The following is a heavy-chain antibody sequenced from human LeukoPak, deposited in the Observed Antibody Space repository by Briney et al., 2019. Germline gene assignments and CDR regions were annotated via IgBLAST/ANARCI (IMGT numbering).Heavy chain of an antibody. V-gene: IGHV1-2*02. CDR2: INPNSGGT. Sequence: ASVKVSCKASGYTFTGYYMHWVRQAPGQGLEWMGWINPNSGGTNYAQKFQGRVTMTRDTSISTAYMELSRLRSDDTAVYYCARDRRVKYNWNDVGYWGQGTLVTVSS. CDR1: GYTFTGYY. CDR3: ARDRRVKYNWNDVGY. J-gene: IGHJ4*02. D-gene: IGHD1-1*01.